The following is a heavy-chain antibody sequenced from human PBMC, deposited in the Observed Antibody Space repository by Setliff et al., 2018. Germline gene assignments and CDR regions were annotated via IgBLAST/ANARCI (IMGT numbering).Heavy chain of an antibody. CDR2: IRGRTDNYAT. CDR3: AITMTTGVDFFDY. V-gene: IGHV3-73*01. J-gene: IGHJ4*02. D-gene: IGHD4-17*01. CDR1: GFSFSGSA. Sequence: GGSLRLSCAASGFSFSGSAVYWVRQASVKGLEWIGRIRGRTDNYATAYAASVRGRFTIPRDDSKNTAYLQVNSLKTEDTAVYYCAITMTTGVDFFDYWGQGTLVTVSS.